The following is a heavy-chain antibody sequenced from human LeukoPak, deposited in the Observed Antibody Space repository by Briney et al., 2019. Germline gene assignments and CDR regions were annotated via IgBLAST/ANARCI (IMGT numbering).Heavy chain of an antibody. CDR1: GFTFSSYG. CDR3: AKHIRIAARGAFDY. V-gene: IGHV3-23*01. CDR2: ISGSGGST. D-gene: IGHD6-6*01. Sequence: GGSLRLSCAASGFTFSSYGMHWVRQAPGKGLEWVSAISGSGGSTYYADSVKGRFTISRDNSKNTLYLQMNSLRAEDTAVYYCAKHIRIAARGAFDYWGQGTLVTVSS. J-gene: IGHJ4*02.